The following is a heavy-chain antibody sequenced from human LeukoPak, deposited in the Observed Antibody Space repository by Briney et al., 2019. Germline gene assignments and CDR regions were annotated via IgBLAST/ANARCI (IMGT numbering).Heavy chain of an antibody. CDR1: GGSISSYY. Sequence: SETLSLTCTVSGGSISSYYWSWIRQPAGKGLEWIGRIYTSGSTNYNPSLKSRVTMSVDTSKKQFSLKLSSVTAADTAVYYCTRDSQLEWFYSWGQGTLVTVSS. V-gene: IGHV4-4*07. J-gene: IGHJ5*01. CDR2: IYTSGST. CDR3: TRDSQLEWFYS. D-gene: IGHD3-10*01.